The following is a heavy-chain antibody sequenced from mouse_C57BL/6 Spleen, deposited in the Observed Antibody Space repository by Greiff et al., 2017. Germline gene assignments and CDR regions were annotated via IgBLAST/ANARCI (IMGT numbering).Heavy chain of an antibody. V-gene: IGHV1-69*01. D-gene: IGHD2-2*01. J-gene: IGHJ3*01. CDR3: ARGIYVYDGAWFAY. CDR2: IDPSDSYT. Sequence: QVQLQQPGAELVMPGASVKLSCKASGYTFTSYWMHWVKQRPGQGLEWIGEIDPSDSYTNYNQKFKGKSTLTVDKSSSTAYMQLSSLTSEDSAVYYCARGIYVYDGAWFAYWGQGTLVTVSA. CDR1: GYTFTSYW.